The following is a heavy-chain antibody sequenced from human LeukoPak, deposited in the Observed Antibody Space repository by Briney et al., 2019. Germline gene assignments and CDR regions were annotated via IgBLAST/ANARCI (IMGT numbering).Heavy chain of an antibody. J-gene: IGHJ4*02. Sequence: GGSLRLSCAASGFTFSSYAMHWVRQAPGKGLEWVAVISYDGSNKYYADSVKGRFTISRDNSKNTLYLQMNSLRAEDTAVYYCARVKLSNRSMVRGVSAFDYWGQGTLVTVSS. CDR2: ISYDGSNK. CDR1: GFTFSSYA. V-gene: IGHV3-30-3*01. CDR3: ARVKLSNRSMVRGVSAFDY. D-gene: IGHD3-10*01.